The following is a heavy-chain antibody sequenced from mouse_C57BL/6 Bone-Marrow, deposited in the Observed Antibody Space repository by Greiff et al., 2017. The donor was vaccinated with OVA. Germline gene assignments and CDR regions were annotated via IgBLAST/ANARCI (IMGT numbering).Heavy chain of an antibody. CDR3: ARKRIYDYHWYFDV. J-gene: IGHJ1*03. D-gene: IGHD2-4*01. CDR1: GYTFTSYW. CDR2: INPSNGGT. Sequence: VKLQQPGTELVKPGASVKLSCKASGYTFTSYWMHWVKQRPGQGLEWIGNINPSNGGTNYNEKFKSKAKLTVDKSPSTAYMQLSSLTSEDSAFYYCARKRIYDYHWYFDVWGTGTTVTVSS. V-gene: IGHV1-53*01.